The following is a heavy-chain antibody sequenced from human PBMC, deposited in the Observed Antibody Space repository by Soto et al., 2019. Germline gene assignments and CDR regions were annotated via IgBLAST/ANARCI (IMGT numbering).Heavy chain of an antibody. CDR2: ISAYNGNT. CDR3: ARGSASDYYDSSGSTYGMDV. J-gene: IGHJ6*02. V-gene: IGHV1-18*01. CDR1: GYTFTSYG. D-gene: IGHD3-22*01. Sequence: ASVMVSCKASGYTFTSYGISWVRQAPGQGLEWMGWISAYNGNTNYAQKLQGRVTMTTDTSTSTAYMELRSLRSDDTAVYYCARGSASDYYDSSGSTYGMDVWGQGTTVTVSS.